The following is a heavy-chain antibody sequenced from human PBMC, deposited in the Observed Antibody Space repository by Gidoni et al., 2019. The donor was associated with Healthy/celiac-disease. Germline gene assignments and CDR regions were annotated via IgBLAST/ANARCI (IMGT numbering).Heavy chain of an antibody. V-gene: IGHV3-21*01. Sequence: EVQLVESGGGLVKPGGSLRLSCAASGFTFSSYSMYWVRQAPGKGLEWVSSISRSSSYIYYADSVKGRFTISRDNAKNSLYLQMNSLRAEDTAVYYCARTQLVFYVVRSLQGSPDYWGQGTLVTVSS. CDR1: GFTFSSYS. D-gene: IGHD6-13*01. J-gene: IGHJ4*02. CDR3: ARTQLVFYVVRSLQGSPDY. CDR2: ISRSSSYI.